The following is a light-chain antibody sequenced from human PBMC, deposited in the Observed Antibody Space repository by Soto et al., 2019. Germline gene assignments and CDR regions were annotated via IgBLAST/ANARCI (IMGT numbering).Light chain of an antibody. J-gene: IGLJ3*02. CDR1: TIDFGYYNY. V-gene: IGLV2-14*03. CDR3: ISYTISSPYLV. CDR2: DVN. Sequence: QSARPQPASGSGSPGQSITISCTGTTIDFGYYNYVSCYQQHPGKAPTLMIYDVNNRSSGVSNRFSGSKSGNTASLTISGLQAEDEADYYCISYTISSPYLVFGGGTKLTVL.